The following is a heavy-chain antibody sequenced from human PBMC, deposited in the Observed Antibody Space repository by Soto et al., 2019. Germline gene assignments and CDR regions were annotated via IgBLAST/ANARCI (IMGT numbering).Heavy chain of an antibody. V-gene: IGHV4-39*01. CDR1: GASISSSNYY. J-gene: IGHJ4*02. CDR2: IYYSGTT. CDR3: SSEDSSFYFYNGGFYWEPDYQYYFDY. Sequence: PSETLSLTCTVSGASISSSNYYWGWIRQPPGKGLEWIGSIYYSGTTYNNPSLKSRVTISVDTSKNQFSLKLSSVTAADTAVYHFSSEDSSFYFYNGGFYWEPDYQYYFDYWGQGTLVTVSS. D-gene: IGHD3-22*01.